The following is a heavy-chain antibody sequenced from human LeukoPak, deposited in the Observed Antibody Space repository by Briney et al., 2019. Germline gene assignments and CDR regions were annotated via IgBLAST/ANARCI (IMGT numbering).Heavy chain of an antibody. J-gene: IGHJ4*02. V-gene: IGHV4-38-2*02. Sequence: SETLSLTCTVSGYSISSGYYWGWIRQPPGKGLEWIGYIYYSGSTNYNPSLKSRVTISVDTSKNQFSLKLSSVTAADTAVYYCARHDGSGIPLDYWGQGTLVTVSS. CDR3: ARHDGSGIPLDY. CDR2: IYYSGST. CDR1: GYSISSGYY. D-gene: IGHD3-22*01.